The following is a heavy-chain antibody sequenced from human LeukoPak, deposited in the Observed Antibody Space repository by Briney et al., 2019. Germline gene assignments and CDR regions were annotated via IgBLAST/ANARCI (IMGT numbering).Heavy chain of an antibody. J-gene: IGHJ4*02. CDR2: MSPKSGDT. CDR1: GYTFTSYD. D-gene: IGHD7-27*01. Sequence: ASVKVSCKASGYTFTSYDFNWVRQATGQGLEWMGWMSPKSGDTGYAQKFQGRVTMTRDTSTSTAYMELSSLRSEDTAVYYCARGPPDTGDFDYWGQGTPVTVSS. CDR3: ARGPPDTGDFDY. V-gene: IGHV1-8*01.